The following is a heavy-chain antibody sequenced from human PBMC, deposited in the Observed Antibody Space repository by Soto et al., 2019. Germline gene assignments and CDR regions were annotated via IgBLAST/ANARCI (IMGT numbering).Heavy chain of an antibody. CDR1: GGSISSGGYS. CDR3: ARSVLRFLETNDAFDI. Sequence: TLSLTCAVSGGSISSGGYSWSWIRQPPGKGLEWIGYIYHSGSTYYNPSLKSRVTISVDRSKNQFSLKLSSVTAADTAVYYCARSVLRFLETNDAFDIWGQGTMVT. D-gene: IGHD3-3*01. CDR2: IYHSGST. V-gene: IGHV4-30-2*01. J-gene: IGHJ3*02.